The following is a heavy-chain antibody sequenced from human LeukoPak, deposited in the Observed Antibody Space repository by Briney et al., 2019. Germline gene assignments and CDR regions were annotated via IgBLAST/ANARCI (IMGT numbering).Heavy chain of an antibody. CDR2: INPSGGST. CDR1: GYTFSGHY. J-gene: IGHJ4*02. Sequence: EASVKVSCKASGYTFSGHYLHWVRQAPGQGLEWMGIINPSGGSTSYAQKFQGRVTMTRDTSTSTVYMELSSLRSEDTAVYYCAREVGATIGIDYWGQGTLVTVSS. V-gene: IGHV1-46*01. D-gene: IGHD1-26*01. CDR3: AREVGATIGIDY.